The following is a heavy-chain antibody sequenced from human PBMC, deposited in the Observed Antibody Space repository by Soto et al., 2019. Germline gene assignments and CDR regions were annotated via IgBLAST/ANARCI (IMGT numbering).Heavy chain of an antibody. CDR1: GFTFSSYA. V-gene: IGHV3-23*01. CDR2: ISGSGGSI. CDR3: AKDIGRYCSGGSCYSIFDY. J-gene: IGHJ4*02. Sequence: EVQLLESGGGLVQPGGSLRLSCAASGFTFSSYAMSWVRQAPGKGLEWVSAISGSGGSIGYADSVKGRFTISRDNAKNSLYLQMNSLRAEDTALYYCAKDIGRYCSGGSCYSIFDYWGQGTLVTVSS. D-gene: IGHD2-15*01.